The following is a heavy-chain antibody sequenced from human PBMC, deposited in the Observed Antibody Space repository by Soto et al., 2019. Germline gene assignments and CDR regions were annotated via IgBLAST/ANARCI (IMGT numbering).Heavy chain of an antibody. CDR3: ARVRDYGHAFDI. Sequence: EVQLVESGGGLVQPGGSLRLSCAASGFTFSRYWMSWVRQAPGKGLEWVANIKQDGSEKYYVDSVKGRFTISRDNAKNSLYLQMNSLRAEDTAVYYCARVRDYGHAFDIWGQGTMVTVSS. V-gene: IGHV3-7*01. CDR1: GFTFSRYW. D-gene: IGHD4-17*01. J-gene: IGHJ3*02. CDR2: IKQDGSEK.